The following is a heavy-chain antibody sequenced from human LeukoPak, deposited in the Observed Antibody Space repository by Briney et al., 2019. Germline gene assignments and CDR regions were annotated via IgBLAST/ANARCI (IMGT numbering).Heavy chain of an antibody. D-gene: IGHD6-19*01. J-gene: IGHJ4*02. CDR1: GVSINNYY. CDR2: IYTTGSS. V-gene: IGHV4-4*07. Sequence: SETLSLTCTVSGVSINNYYWSWIRLPAGKGLEWIGRIYTTGSSNYNPSLKGRVTISVDKSKNQFSLTLSSVTAADTAIYYCARDGYSSAWADLEYFDYWGQGIPVTVSS. CDR3: ARDGYSSAWADLEYFDY.